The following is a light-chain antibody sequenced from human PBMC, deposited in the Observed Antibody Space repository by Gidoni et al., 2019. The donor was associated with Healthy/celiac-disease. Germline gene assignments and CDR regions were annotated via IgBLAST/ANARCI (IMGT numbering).Light chain of an antibody. CDR3: QAWDSSTVV. CDR1: KLGDKY. V-gene: IGLV3-1*01. CDR2: QDS. J-gene: IGLJ2*01. Sequence: SYALTQPPSVSVSPGQTASITCSGDKLGDKYACWYPQKPGQSPVLVIYQDSKRPSGIPERFSGSNSGNTATLTISGTQAMDEADYYCQAWDSSTVVFGGGTKLTVL.